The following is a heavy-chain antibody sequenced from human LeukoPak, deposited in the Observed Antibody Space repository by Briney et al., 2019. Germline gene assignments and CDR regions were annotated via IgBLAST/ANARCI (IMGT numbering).Heavy chain of an antibody. J-gene: IGHJ5*02. V-gene: IGHV3-49*04. CDR1: GFTFCDYA. D-gene: IGHD1-26*01. CDR3: TRGGSFHGWFDP. Sequence: GGSPRLSCSPSGFTFCDYAMSWVRQAPGKGLEWVGFIRSKPYGGTIEYAASVKGRFTISRDDSKSIAYLQMNILKTADTAVYYCTRGGSFHGWFDPWGQGTLVTVSS. CDR2: IRSKPYGGTI.